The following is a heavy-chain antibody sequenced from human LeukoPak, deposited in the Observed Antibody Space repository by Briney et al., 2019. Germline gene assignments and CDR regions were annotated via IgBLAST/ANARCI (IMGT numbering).Heavy chain of an antibody. CDR1: GGSVSSGSYY. D-gene: IGHD2-21*02. V-gene: IGHV4-61*01. CDR3: ARDVFCGGDCYSDY. J-gene: IGHJ4*02. CDR2: IYYSGST. Sequence: SETLSLTCTVSGGSVSSGSYYWSWIRQPPGKELEWIGYIYYSGSTNYNPSLKSRVTISVDTSKNQSSLKLSSVTAADTAVYYCARDVFCGGDCYSDYWGQGTLVTVSS.